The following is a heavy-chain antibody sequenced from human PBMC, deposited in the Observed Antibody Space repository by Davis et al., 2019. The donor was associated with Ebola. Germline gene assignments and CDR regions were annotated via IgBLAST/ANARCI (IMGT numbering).Heavy chain of an antibody. CDR1: GGSFSGYY. Sequence: MPSETLSLTCAVYGGSFSGYYWSWIRQPPGKGLEWIGEINHSGSTNYNPSLKSRVTISVDTSKNQFSLKLSSVTAADTAVYYCARELILLWFGEDYYYGMDVWGQGTTVTVSS. CDR3: ARELILLWFGEDYYYGMDV. V-gene: IGHV4-34*01. J-gene: IGHJ6*02. CDR2: INHSGST. D-gene: IGHD3-10*01.